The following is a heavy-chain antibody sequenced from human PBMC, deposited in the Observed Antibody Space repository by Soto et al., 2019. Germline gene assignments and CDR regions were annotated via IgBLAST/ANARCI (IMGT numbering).Heavy chain of an antibody. Sequence: ASVKVSCKASGGTFSSYAISWVRQAPGQGLEWMGGIIPIFGTANYAQKLQGRVKITADESKSTAYMKLSSLRSEDTAVYYCARDAVDHVYDPWGQGTLVTVS. V-gene: IGHV1-69*13. CDR1: GGTFSSYA. J-gene: IGHJ5*02. CDR3: ARDAVDHVYDP. D-gene: IGHD2-15*01. CDR2: IIPIFGTA.